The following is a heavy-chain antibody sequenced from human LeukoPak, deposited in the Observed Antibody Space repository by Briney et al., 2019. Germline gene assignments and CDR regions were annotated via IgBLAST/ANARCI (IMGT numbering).Heavy chain of an antibody. J-gene: IGHJ4*02. CDR2: ISSSSSYT. V-gene: IGHV3-11*06. D-gene: IGHD3-10*01. CDR3: ARDPDGSGSYYDY. Sequence: GGSLRLSCAASGFTFSDYYMSWIRQAPGKGLEWVSYISSSSSYTNHADSVKGRFTISRDNAKNSLYLQMNSLRAEDTAVYYCARDPDGSGSYYDYWGQGTLVTVSS. CDR1: GFTFSDYY.